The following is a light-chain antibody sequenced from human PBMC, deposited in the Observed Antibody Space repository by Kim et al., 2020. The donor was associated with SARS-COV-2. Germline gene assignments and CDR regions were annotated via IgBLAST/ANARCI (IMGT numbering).Light chain of an antibody. CDR1: SSNIGSHY. J-gene: IGLJ3*02. CDR3: AVWDDTLNGSWM. Sequence: QSVVTQPPSASGTPGQRVTISCSGSSSNIGSHYVYWYQQLPGTAPKLLIYRNDQRPSGVPDRFSGSQSGTSASLAISGLRSEDEADYYCAVWDDTLNGSWMFGRGTKLTVL. V-gene: IGLV1-47*01. CDR2: RND.